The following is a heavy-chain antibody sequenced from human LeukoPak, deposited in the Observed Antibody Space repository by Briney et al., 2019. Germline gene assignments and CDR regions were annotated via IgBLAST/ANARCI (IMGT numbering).Heavy chain of an antibody. CDR1: GYTFTSYG. J-gene: IGHJ4*02. Sequence: GASVKVSCKASGYTFTSYGISWVRQAPGQGLEWMGGIIPIFGTANYAQKFQGRVTITADESTSTAYMELSSLRSEDTAVYYCARGQTDYYDSSGYPRFDYWGQGTLVTVSS. V-gene: IGHV1-69*13. CDR3: ARGQTDYYDSSGYPRFDY. CDR2: IIPIFGTA. D-gene: IGHD3-22*01.